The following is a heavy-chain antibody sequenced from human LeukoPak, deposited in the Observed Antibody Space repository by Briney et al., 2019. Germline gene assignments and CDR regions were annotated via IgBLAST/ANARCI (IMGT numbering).Heavy chain of an antibody. CDR2: ISAYNGNT. CDR3: ARDRDWIQLWFSSPPFDY. V-gene: IGHV1-18*01. J-gene: IGHJ4*02. CDR1: GYTFTSYG. Sequence: GASVKVSCKASGYTFTSYGISWVRQAPGQGLEWMGWISAYNGNTNYAQKLQGRVTMTTDTSTSTAYMELRSLRSDDTAVYYCARDRDWIQLWFSSPPFDYWGQGTLVTVSS. D-gene: IGHD5-18*01.